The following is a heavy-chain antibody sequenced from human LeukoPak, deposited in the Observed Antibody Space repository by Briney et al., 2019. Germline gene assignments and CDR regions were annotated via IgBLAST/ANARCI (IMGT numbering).Heavy chain of an antibody. CDR3: ARAPYSYGSPYYFDF. J-gene: IGHJ4*02. D-gene: IGHD3-10*01. V-gene: IGHV4-59*11. CDR2: IYYTGST. Sequence: SETLSLTCTVSGGSISSHYWSWIRQPPGKGLEWIGDIYYTGSTNQNASLKSRVTISIDTSKTQFSLKLSSVTAADTALYYCARAPYSYGSPYYFDFWGRGTLVTVSS. CDR1: GGSISSHY.